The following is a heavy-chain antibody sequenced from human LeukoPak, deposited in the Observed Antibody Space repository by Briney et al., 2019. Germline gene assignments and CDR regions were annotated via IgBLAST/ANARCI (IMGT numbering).Heavy chain of an antibody. CDR3: AKLNVDTAMVTFLDY. CDR2: IWYDGSNK. J-gene: IGHJ4*02. CDR1: GFTFSSYG. V-gene: IGHV3-30*02. Sequence: PGGSLRLSCAASGFTFSSYGMHWVRQAPGKGLEWVAVIWYDGSNKYYADSVKGRFTISRDNSKNTLYLQMNSLRAEDTAVYYCAKLNVDTAMVTFLDYWGQGTLVTVSS. D-gene: IGHD5-18*01.